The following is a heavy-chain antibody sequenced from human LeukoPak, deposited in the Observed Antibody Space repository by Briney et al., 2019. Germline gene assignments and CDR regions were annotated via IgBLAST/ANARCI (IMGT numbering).Heavy chain of an antibody. CDR2: ISGSGAYT. D-gene: IGHD3-10*01. CDR1: GFTFSSYG. Sequence: GGSLRLSCAASGFTFSSYGLSWVRQAPGKGLEWVSAISGSGAYTYYADSVKGRFTVSRDNSKNTLYLQMNSLRAEDTAVYYCANPDYYGSGFCYCWGQGTLVTVSS. J-gene: IGHJ4*02. CDR3: ANPDYYGSGFCYC. V-gene: IGHV3-23*01.